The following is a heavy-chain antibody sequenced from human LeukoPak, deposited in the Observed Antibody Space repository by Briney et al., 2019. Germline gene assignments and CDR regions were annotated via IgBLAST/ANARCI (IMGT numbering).Heavy chain of an antibody. D-gene: IGHD3-10*01. Sequence: PGGSLRLSCAASGFTFSSYDMHWVRQATGKGLEWVSAIGTAGDTYYPGSVKGRFTISRENAKNSLYLQMNSLRAGDTAVYYCARGSLTMVRGVASAAFDPWGQGTLVTVSS. CDR1: GFTFSSYD. V-gene: IGHV3-13*01. CDR2: IGTAGDT. J-gene: IGHJ5*02. CDR3: ARGSLTMVRGVASAAFDP.